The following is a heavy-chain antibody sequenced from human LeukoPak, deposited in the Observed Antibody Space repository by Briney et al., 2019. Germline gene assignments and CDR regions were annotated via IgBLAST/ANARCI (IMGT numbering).Heavy chain of an antibody. CDR3: ARAAPSSGINDF. Sequence: GGSLRLSCAASGFTFSTHAMTWVRQAPGEGLEWVSSICSSSACIYYADSVKGRFTISRDGAKNSLYLQMNSLRAEDTALYYCARAAPSSGINDFWGQGTLVTVSS. V-gene: IGHV3-21*01. CDR2: ICSSSACI. D-gene: IGHD6-19*01. CDR1: GFTFSTHA. J-gene: IGHJ4*02.